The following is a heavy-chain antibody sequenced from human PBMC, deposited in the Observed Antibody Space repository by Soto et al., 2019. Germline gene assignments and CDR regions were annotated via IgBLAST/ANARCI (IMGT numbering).Heavy chain of an antibody. CDR1: GFTFNNYN. CDR3: AREGRDGYNWFDP. V-gene: IGHV3-48*01. CDR2: ISSSTI. Sequence: EVQLVESGGGLVQPGGSLRLSCAASGFTFNNYNMNWVRQAPGKGLEWVSYISSSTIYYADSVKGRFTISRDNAKNSLYLQRNSRRAEDTAVYYRAREGRDGYNWFDPWGQGTMVTVSS. J-gene: IGHJ5*02.